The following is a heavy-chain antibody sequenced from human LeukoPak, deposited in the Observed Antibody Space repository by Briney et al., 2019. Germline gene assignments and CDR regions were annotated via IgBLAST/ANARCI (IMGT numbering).Heavy chain of an antibody. CDR2: INSDGSSR. CDR3: ARDLGMTSMDI. Sequence: GGSLTLSCGPSGFTFSIYWMHCVRQAPGKGRVWVSRINSDGSSRNYADSGKGRFTISRDNAKNTLYLQMNSLGAEDTAVYYCARDLGMTSMDIWGQGTMVTVSS. J-gene: IGHJ3*02. D-gene: IGHD2-21*02. V-gene: IGHV3-74*01. CDR1: GFTFSIYW.